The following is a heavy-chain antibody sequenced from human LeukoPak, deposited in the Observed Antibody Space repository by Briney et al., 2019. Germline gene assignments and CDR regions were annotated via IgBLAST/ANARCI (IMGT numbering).Heavy chain of an antibody. J-gene: IGHJ4*02. CDR1: GFTFSSYS. CDR2: ISSSSSYI. CDR3: ARIPRIVGASPPDY. D-gene: IGHD1-26*01. Sequence: GGSHALSCAASGFTFSSYSMNWVRQAPGKGLEWVSSISSSSSYIYYADSVKGRFTISRDNAKNSLYLQMNSLRAEDTAVYYCARIPRIVGASPPDYWGQGTLVTVSS. V-gene: IGHV3-21*01.